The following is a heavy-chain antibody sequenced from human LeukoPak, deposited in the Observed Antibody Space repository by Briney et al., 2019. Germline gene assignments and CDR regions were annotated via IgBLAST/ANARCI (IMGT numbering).Heavy chain of an antibody. D-gene: IGHD2-15*01. CDR1: GGSISSYY. J-gene: IGHJ5*02. CDR2: IYYSGST. CDR3: VRLWVATRVS. V-gene: IGHV4-59*01. Sequence: SETLSLTCTVSGGSISSYYWSWIRQPPGKGLEWIGYIYYSGSTNYNPSLKSRVTISVDTSKNQFSLKLSSVTAAHTAMYYCVRLWVATRVSWGQGTLVTVSS.